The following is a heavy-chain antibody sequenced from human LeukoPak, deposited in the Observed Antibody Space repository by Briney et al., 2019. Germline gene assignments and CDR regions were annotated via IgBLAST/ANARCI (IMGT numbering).Heavy chain of an antibody. J-gene: IGHJ3*02. V-gene: IGHV3-30*18. CDR3: AKGEDVLRFLEWLSHDHAFDI. D-gene: IGHD3-3*01. Sequence: PGGSLRLSCAASGFTFSSYGMHWVRQAPGKGLEWVAVISYDGSNKYYADSVKGRFTISRDNSKNTLYLQMNSLRAEDTAVYYCAKGEDVLRFLEWLSHDHAFDIWGQGTMVTVSS. CDR1: GFTFSSYG. CDR2: ISYDGSNK.